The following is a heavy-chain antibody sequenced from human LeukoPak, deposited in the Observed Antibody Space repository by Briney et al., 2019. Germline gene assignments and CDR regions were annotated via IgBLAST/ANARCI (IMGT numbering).Heavy chain of an antibody. CDR3: ARDLTGGWPDY. CDR2: INPSGGST. CDR1: GYTFTSYY. Sequence: APVKVSCKASGYTFTSYYMHWVRQAPGQGLEWMGIINPSGGSTSYAQKFQGRVTMTRDTSTSTVYMELSSLRSEDTAVYYCARDLTGGWPDYWGQGTLVTVSS. D-gene: IGHD6-19*01. V-gene: IGHV1-46*01. J-gene: IGHJ4*02.